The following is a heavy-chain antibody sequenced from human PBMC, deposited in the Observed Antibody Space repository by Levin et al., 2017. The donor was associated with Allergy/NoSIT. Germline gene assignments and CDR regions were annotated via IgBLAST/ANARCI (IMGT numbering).Heavy chain of an antibody. Sequence: GESLKISCKGSGYTFPNYWIAWVRQMPGKGLEWMGTVYPCDSDTRYSPSFQGQVTIYVDKSISTAYLQWSSLKASDTAMYYCVTSSSSWFEEGVFDYWGLGTLVAVSS. CDR1: GYTFPNYW. CDR3: VTSSSSWFEEGVFDY. D-gene: IGHD6-13*01. V-gene: IGHV5-51*01. J-gene: IGHJ4*02. CDR2: VYPCDSDT.